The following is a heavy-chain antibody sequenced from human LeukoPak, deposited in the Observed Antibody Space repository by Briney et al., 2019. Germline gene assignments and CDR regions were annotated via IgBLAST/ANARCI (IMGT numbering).Heavy chain of an antibody. V-gene: IGHV1-18*01. CDR1: GYTFTSYG. D-gene: IGHD3-22*01. Sequence: ASVKVSCKASGYTFTSYGISWVRQAPGQGLEWMGWISAYNGNTNYAQKFQGRVTMTTDTSTSTAYMELRSLRSDDTAVYYCARVGDYYDSSGGVHWFDPWGQGTLVTVSS. CDR3: ARVGDYYDSSGGVHWFDP. J-gene: IGHJ5*02. CDR2: ISAYNGNT.